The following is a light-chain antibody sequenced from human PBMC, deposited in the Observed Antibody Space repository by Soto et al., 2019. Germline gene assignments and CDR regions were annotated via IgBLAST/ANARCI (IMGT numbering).Light chain of an antibody. CDR2: QDS. J-gene: IGLJ2*01. CDR1: KLGDKY. CDR3: QAWGSSTPV. V-gene: IGLV3-1*01. Sequence: SYELTQPPSVSVSPGQTASITCSGDKLGDKYACWYQQKPGQSPVLVIYQDSKRPSGIPERFSGSNSGNTATLTISGTQAMDEADYYCQAWGSSTPVFGGGTKLTVL.